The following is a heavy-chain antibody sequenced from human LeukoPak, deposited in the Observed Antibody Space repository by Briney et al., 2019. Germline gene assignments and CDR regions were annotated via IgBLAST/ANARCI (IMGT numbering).Heavy chain of an antibody. V-gene: IGHV3-23*01. D-gene: IGHD6-19*01. J-gene: IGHJ4*02. CDR1: GFTFSSYA. CDR2: ISGSGGST. CDR3: AKDLAVAGTSDY. Sequence: GGSLRLSCAASGFTFSSYAMSWVRQAPGKGLEWVSAISGSGGSTYYADSVKGRFTISRDNSKSTLYLQMNSLRAEDTAVYYCAKDLAVAGTSDYWGQGTLVTVSS.